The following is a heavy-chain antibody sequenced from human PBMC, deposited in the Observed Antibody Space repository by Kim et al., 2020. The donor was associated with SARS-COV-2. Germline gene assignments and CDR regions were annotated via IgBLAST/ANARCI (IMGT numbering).Heavy chain of an antibody. J-gene: IGHJ6*03. Sequence: SETLSLTCAVSGGSFSGYYWSWIRQPPGKGLEWIGEINLSGSTNYNPSLKSRVTISVDTSTIQFSLKLSSVTAADTAVYYCARERFETLVRGLRPYYYMDVWGKGTTVTVSS. CDR1: GGSFSGYY. V-gene: IGHV4-34*01. CDR3: ARERFETLVRGLRPYYYMDV. CDR2: INLSGST. D-gene: IGHD3-10*01.